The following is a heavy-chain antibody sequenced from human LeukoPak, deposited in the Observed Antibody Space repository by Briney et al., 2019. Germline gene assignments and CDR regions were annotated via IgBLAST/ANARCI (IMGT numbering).Heavy chain of an antibody. V-gene: IGHV1-2*02. CDR3: ARDEFSFDDSWFDP. Sequence: GASVKVSCKASGYSFTGYYMHWVRQAPGQGLEWMGWINPNSSGTNYAQKFQGRVTMTSDTSISTAYMELNRLTSDDTAVYYCARDEFSFDDSWFDPWGQGTLVTVSS. J-gene: IGHJ5*02. CDR1: GYSFTGYY. CDR2: INPNSSGT.